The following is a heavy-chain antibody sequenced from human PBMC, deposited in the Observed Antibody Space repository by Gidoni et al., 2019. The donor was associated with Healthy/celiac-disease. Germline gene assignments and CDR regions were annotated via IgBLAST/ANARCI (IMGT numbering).Heavy chain of an antibody. Sequence: QVQLVHSGAEATKPGSSVKLACTASGYTFTGSYVPWVRQAPGQGLEWMGWINPNSGGTNYAQKFQGWVTMTRDTSISTAYMELSRLRSDDTAVYYCARVFSGLATASLNGFYYFDYWGQGTLVTVSS. V-gene: IGHV1-2*04. CDR3: ARVFSGLATASLNGFYYFDY. CDR2: INPNSGGT. CDR1: GYTFTGSY. D-gene: IGHD3-10*02. J-gene: IGHJ4*02.